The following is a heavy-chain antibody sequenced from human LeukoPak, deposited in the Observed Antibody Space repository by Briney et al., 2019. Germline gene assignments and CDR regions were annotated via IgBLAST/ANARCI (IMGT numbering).Heavy chain of an antibody. CDR1: GYTFTGYY. V-gene: IGHV1-2*04. J-gene: IGHJ4*02. D-gene: IGHD6-19*01. Sequence: VASVKVSCKASGYTFTGYYMHWVRQAPGQGLEWMGWINPNSGGTNYAQKFQGWVTMTRDTSISTAYMELSRLGSDDTAVYYCARTIAVAAAGPFDYWGQGTLVTVSS. CDR3: ARTIAVAAAGPFDY. CDR2: INPNSGGT.